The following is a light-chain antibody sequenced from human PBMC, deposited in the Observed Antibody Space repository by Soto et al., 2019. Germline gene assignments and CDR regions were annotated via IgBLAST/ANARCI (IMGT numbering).Light chain of an antibody. CDR3: QQYNNWPPT. CDR2: GAS. V-gene: IGKV3-15*01. CDR1: QSVSSN. J-gene: IGKJ1*01. Sequence: EVVMTQSPATLSMSPGESATLSCRASQSVSSNLAWYQQKPGQAPRLLFYGASTRATGIPARFSGSGSGTEFTLTISSLQSEDFAVYYCQQYNNWPPTFGQGTKVDIK.